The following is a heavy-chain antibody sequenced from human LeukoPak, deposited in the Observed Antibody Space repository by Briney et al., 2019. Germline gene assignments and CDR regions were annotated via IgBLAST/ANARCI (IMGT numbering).Heavy chain of an antibody. CDR1: GFTVSDNY. D-gene: IGHD6-19*01. CDR2: ISGSGGST. CDR3: AKDNAYSSGWLYYFDY. J-gene: IGHJ4*02. Sequence: GGSLRLSCAASGFTVSDNYMSWVRQAPGKGLEWVSAISGSGGSTYYADSVKGRFTISRDNSKNTLYLQMNSLRAEDTAVYYCAKDNAYSSGWLYYFDYWGQGTLVTVSS. V-gene: IGHV3-23*01.